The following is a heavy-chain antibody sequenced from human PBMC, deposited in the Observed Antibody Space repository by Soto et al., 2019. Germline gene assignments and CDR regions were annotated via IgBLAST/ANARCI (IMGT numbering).Heavy chain of an antibody. D-gene: IGHD3-3*01. CDR2: IKSEIDGGTT. CDR3: TPNYDTCSGFFT. J-gene: IGHJ5*02. Sequence: EVQLMESGGGLVKPGGSLRLSCAGSGLTFSNAWMNWVRQAPGKGLEWVGRIKSEIDGGTTDYAASVKGRFTISRDDSKNTMFLQLNSLKTEDTAVYYCTPNYDTCSGFFTWGQGTLVTVSS. V-gene: IGHV3-15*07. CDR1: GLTFSNAW.